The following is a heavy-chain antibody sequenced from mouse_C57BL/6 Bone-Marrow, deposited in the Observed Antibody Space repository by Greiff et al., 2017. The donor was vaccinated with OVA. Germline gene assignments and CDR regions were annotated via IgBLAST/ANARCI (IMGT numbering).Heavy chain of an antibody. CDR3: TRLLDAMDY. V-gene: IGHV5-9-1*02. Sequence: EVKLVESGAGLVKPGGSLKLSCAASGFTFSSYAMSWVRQTPEKRLEWVAYISSGGDYIYYADTVKGRFTISRDNARNTLYLQLSSLKSEDTAMYYCTRLLDAMDYLGQGTSVTVSS. CDR1: GFTFSSYA. CDR2: ISSGGDYI. D-gene: IGHD2-1*01. J-gene: IGHJ4*01.